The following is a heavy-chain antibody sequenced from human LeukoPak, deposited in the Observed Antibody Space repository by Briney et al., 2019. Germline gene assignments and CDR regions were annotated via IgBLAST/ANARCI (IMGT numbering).Heavy chain of an antibody. Sequence: EASVKVSCKASGGTFSSYAISWVRQAPGQELEWMGGIIPIFGTANYAQKFQGRVTITADKSTSTAYMELSSLRSEDTAVYYCASQQQWLPRPSMACSFDIWGQGTMVTVSS. CDR2: IIPIFGTA. J-gene: IGHJ3*02. D-gene: IGHD6-19*01. CDR3: ASQQQWLPRPSMACSFDI. CDR1: GGTFSSYA. V-gene: IGHV1-69*06.